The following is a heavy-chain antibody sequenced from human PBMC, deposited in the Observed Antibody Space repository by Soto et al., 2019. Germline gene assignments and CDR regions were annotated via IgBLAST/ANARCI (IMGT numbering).Heavy chain of an antibody. Sequence: GGSLRLSCAASGFTFSSYSMNWVRQAPGKGLEWVSYISSSSSTIYYADSVKGRFTISRDNAKNSLYLQMNSLRAEDTAVYYCASEYYYGSGSSQRGLNWFDPWGQGTLVTVSS. CDR3: ASEYYYGSGSSQRGLNWFDP. V-gene: IGHV3-48*01. CDR2: ISSSSSTI. D-gene: IGHD3-10*01. J-gene: IGHJ5*02. CDR1: GFTFSSYS.